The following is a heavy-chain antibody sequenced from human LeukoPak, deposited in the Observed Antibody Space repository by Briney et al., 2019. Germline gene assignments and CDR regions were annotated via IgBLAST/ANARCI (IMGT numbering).Heavy chain of an antibody. CDR3: ARARGDQPYFDY. J-gene: IGHJ4*02. CDR2: IYYSGST. Sequence: SETLSLTCTVSGGSISSYYWSWIRQPPGKGLEWIGYIYYSGSTNYNPSLKSRVTISVDTSKNQFSLKLSSVTAADTAVYYCARARGDQPYFDYWGQGTLVTVSS. D-gene: IGHD2-2*01. CDR1: GGSISSYY. V-gene: IGHV4-59*12.